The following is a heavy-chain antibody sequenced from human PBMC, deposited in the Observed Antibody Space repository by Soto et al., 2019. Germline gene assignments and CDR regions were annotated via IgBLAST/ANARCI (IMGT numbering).Heavy chain of an antibody. CDR1: GGSVIGGNHY. CDR3: ARLSITSNGGWFDP. CDR2: ISYSGTT. V-gene: IGHV4-31*03. Sequence: PSETLSLTRTVAGGSVIGGNHYWNWIRQHPGKGLEWIGYISYSGTTSYNPSLKSRVTISVDTSKNQFSLKLNSVTAAHTAVYYCARLSITSNGGWFDPWGQGTLVTVSS. D-gene: IGHD1-20*01. J-gene: IGHJ5*02.